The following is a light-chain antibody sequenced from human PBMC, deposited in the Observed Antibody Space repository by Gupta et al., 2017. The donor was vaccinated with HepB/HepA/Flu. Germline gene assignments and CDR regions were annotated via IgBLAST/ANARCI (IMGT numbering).Light chain of an antibody. V-gene: IGKV1-5*03. Sequence: DIQMTQSPTTLSASVGDRVTITCRASESISPWLAWYQQKPGKAPKLLIYKASTVESGVPSRFSGSGSWAEFTLTIISRQPDDFVTYYCQLEDNYPCTFGQGTMLEIK. CDR3: QLEDNYPCT. J-gene: IGKJ2*02. CDR1: ESISPW. CDR2: KAS.